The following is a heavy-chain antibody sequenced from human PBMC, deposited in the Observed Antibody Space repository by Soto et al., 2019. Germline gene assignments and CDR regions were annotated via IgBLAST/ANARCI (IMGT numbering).Heavy chain of an antibody. V-gene: IGHV3-23*01. J-gene: IGHJ3*02. Sequence: EVQLLESGGGLVQPGGSLRLSCAASGFPFSSYAMNWVRQAPGKGLEWVSAISGSGGSTYYADSVKGRFTISRDSSKNTLYLQMNSLRAEDTAVYYCAKGNSWSPALVLDIWGKGTMVTVSS. D-gene: IGHD1-7*01. CDR2: ISGSGGST. CDR1: GFPFSSYA. CDR3: AKGNSWSPALVLDI.